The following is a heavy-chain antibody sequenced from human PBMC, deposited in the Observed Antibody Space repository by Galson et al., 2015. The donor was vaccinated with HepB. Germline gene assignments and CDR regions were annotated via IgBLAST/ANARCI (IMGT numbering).Heavy chain of an antibody. CDR3: ARDDFWSGPVYYYGMDV. J-gene: IGHJ6*02. V-gene: IGHV1-69*13. D-gene: IGHD3-3*01. CDR2: IIPIFGTA. CDR1: GGTFSSYA. Sequence: SVKVSCKASGGTFSSYAISWVRQAPGQGLEWMGGIIPIFGTANYAQKFQGRVTITADESTSTAYMELSSLRSEDTAVYYCARDDFWSGPVYYYGMDVWGQGTTVTVSS.